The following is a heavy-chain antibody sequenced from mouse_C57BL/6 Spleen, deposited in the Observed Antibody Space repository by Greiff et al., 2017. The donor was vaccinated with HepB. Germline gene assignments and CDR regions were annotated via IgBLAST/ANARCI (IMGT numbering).Heavy chain of an antibody. CDR3: ARDYYDFDV. D-gene: IGHD1-1*01. CDR1: GYSITSGYY. CDR2: ISYDGSN. Sequence: EVKLQESGPGLVKPSQSLSLTCSVTGYSITSGYYWNWIRQFPGNKLEWMGYISYDGSNNYNPSLKNRISITRDTSKNQFFLKLNSVTTEDTATYYCARDYYDFDVWGTGTTVTVSS. V-gene: IGHV3-6*01. J-gene: IGHJ1*03.